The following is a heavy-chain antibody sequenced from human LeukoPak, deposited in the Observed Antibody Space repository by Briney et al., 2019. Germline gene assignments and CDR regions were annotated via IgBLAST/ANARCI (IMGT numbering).Heavy chain of an antibody. CDR3: ARVRSSYYYESSGYYHYDAFDI. J-gene: IGHJ3*02. CDR2: IYTSGST. Sequence: SETLSLTCTVSGGSISSYYWSWIRQPAGKGLEWIGRIYTSGSTNYNPSLKSRVTMSVDTSKNQFSLKLSSVTAADTAVYYCARVRSSYYYESSGYYHYDAFDIWGQGTMVTVSS. V-gene: IGHV4-4*07. D-gene: IGHD3-22*01. CDR1: GGSISSYY.